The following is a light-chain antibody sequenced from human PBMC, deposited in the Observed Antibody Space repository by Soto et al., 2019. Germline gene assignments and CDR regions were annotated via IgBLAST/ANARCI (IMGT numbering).Light chain of an antibody. CDR2: GVT. CDR3: TSYIHRRTLVV. Sequence: QSVLTQPASVSGSPGQSITISCTGTSIDVGGYNYVSWYQHHPGKAPKLMIYGVTNRPSGVSIRFSGSKSGNTASLTISGLQPEDEDDYYCTSYIHRRTLVVFGGGTKVTVL. J-gene: IGLJ2*01. CDR1: SIDVGGYNY. V-gene: IGLV2-14*01.